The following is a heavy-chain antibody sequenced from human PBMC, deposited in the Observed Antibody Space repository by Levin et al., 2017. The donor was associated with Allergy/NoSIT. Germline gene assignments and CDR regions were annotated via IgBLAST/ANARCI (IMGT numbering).Heavy chain of an antibody. Sequence: SETLSLTCTVSGGSISSAGYYWSWIRQHPGTGLEWIGYIYYSGSTYYNPSLKSRVTISIDTSKNQFSLKLSSVTAADTAVYYCARGGSPVGGLDVWGQGTTVTVSS. CDR1: GGSISSAGYY. CDR2: IYYSGST. CDR3: ARGGSPVGGLDV. D-gene: IGHD3-10*01. V-gene: IGHV4-31*03. J-gene: IGHJ6*02.